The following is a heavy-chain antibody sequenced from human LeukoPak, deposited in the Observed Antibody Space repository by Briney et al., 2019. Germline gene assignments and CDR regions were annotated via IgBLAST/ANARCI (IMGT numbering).Heavy chain of an antibody. CDR3: ARDSQFIGPLY. CDR2: IFGGGGT. CDR1: GFTVSSNY. D-gene: IGHD5-24*01. J-gene: IGHJ4*02. Sequence: GGSLRLSCAAFGFTVSSNYMSWVRQAPGKGLEWVSVIFGGGGTYYGDSVRGRFTISRDNSKNTLYLQMNSLRAEDTAVYYCARDSQFIGPLYWGQGTLVTVSS. V-gene: IGHV3-53*01.